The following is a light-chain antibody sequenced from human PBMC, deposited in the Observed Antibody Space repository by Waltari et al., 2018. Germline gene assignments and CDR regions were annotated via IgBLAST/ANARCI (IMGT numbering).Light chain of an antibody. CDR1: QFINNNY. CDR3: QQYGASPGT. V-gene: IGKV3-20*01. Sequence: IVLTQSPSTLSLSPGDSATLSYRASQFINNNYLAWFQQKPGQAPRLLIYGASKRAAGIPDRFSGRGSGTDFSLAISRLEPEDFAVYHCQQYGASPGTFGQGTKVEIK. CDR2: GAS. J-gene: IGKJ1*01.